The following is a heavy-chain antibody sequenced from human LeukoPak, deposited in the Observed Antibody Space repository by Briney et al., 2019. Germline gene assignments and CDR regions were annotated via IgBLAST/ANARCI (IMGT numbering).Heavy chain of an antibody. CDR1: GFTFSSYS. D-gene: IGHD3-10*01. Sequence: PGGPLRLSCAASGFTFSSYSMNWVRQAPGKGLEWVSSISSSSSYIYYADSVKGRFTISRDNAKNSLYLQMNSLRAEDTAVYYCARDRGLRLDYGMDVWGQGTTVTVSS. V-gene: IGHV3-21*01. CDR3: ARDRGLRLDYGMDV. J-gene: IGHJ6*02. CDR2: ISSSSSYI.